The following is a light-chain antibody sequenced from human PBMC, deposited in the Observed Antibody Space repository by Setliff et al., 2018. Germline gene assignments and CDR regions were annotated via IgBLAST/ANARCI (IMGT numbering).Light chain of an antibody. CDR1: SSDIGDYNY. CDR3: GAYAGSSKKI. CDR2: DVD. V-gene: IGLV2-8*01. Sequence: QSVLGQPPSASGSPGQSVTISCTGTSSDIGDYNYVSWYQHHPGKAPKLLIYDVDKRPSGVPDRFSGSKSGNTASLTVSGLQADDEADYYCGAYAGSSKKIFGTRTKVTVL. J-gene: IGLJ1*01.